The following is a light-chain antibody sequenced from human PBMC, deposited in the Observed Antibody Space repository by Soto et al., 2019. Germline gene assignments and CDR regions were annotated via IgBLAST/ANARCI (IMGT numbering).Light chain of an antibody. V-gene: IGLV1-40*01. CDR1: SSNIGTSYD. CDR3: QSYDSSLSGVL. J-gene: IGLJ2*01. Sequence: QSVLTQPPSVSGAPGQRVTISCTGSSSNIGTSYDVHWYQQFPRTAPRLLIYGNNNRPSGVPDRFSGSKSGTSASLAITGLQVEDEADYYCQSYDSSLSGVLFGGGTKVTVL. CDR2: GNN.